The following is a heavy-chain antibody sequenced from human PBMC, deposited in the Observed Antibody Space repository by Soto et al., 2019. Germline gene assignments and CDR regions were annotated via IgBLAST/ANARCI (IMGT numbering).Heavy chain of an antibody. J-gene: IGHJ3*02. CDR2: ISYDGSNK. D-gene: IGHD2-2*01. Sequence: QVQLVESGGGVVQPGRSLRLSCAASGFTFSSYGIHWVRQAPGKGLEWVAVISYDGSNKYYADSVKGRFTISRDISKNTVYLQMNILAAEDTAVYYCAKVTAPVVSLGDSFDIWGHGTMVTVSS. V-gene: IGHV3-30*18. CDR3: AKVTAPVVSLGDSFDI. CDR1: GFTFSSYG.